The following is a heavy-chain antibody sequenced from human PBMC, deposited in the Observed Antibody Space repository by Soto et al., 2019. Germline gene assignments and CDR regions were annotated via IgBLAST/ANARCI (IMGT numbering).Heavy chain of an antibody. CDR1: GGSISSGGYS. CDR2: IYHSGST. CDR3: ARGPYCGGDCYFFDY. D-gene: IGHD2-21*02. J-gene: IGHJ4*02. V-gene: IGHV4-30-2*01. Sequence: QLQLQESGSGLVKPSQTLSLTCAVSGGSISSGGYSWSWIRQPPGKGLEWIGYIYHSGSTYYNPSLKSRVTISVDRSKNQLSLKLGSVTAADTAVYYCARGPYCGGDCYFFDYWGQGTLVTVSS.